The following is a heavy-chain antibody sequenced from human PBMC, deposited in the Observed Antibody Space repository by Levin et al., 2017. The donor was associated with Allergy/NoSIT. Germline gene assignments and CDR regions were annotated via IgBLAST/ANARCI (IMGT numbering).Heavy chain of an antibody. CDR2: ISSSSTYI. Sequence: PGGSLRLSCAASGFTFSGYTLNWVRQAPGKGLEWVSSISSSSTYIYYADSLKGRFSISRDDAKNSLSLQLNSLRVEDTAVYYCASDGSYDTRDMWGQGTMVTGSS. CDR3: ASDGSYDTRDM. CDR1: GFTFSGYT. D-gene: IGHD3-9*01. J-gene: IGHJ3*02. V-gene: IGHV3-21*01.